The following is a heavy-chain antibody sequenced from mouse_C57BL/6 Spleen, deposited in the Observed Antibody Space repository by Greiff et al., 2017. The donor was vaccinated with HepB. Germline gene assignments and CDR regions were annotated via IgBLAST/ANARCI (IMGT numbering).Heavy chain of an antibody. CDR3: ARTEILSRYFDV. Sequence: EVKLMESGGGLVKPGGSLKLSCAASGFTFSDYGMHWVRQAPEKGLEWVAYISSGSSTIYYADTVKGRFTISRDNAKNTLFLQMTSLRSEDTAMYYCARTEILSRYFDVWGTGTTVTVSS. J-gene: IGHJ1*03. CDR1: GFTFSDYG. CDR2: ISSGSSTI. V-gene: IGHV5-17*01. D-gene: IGHD1-1*01.